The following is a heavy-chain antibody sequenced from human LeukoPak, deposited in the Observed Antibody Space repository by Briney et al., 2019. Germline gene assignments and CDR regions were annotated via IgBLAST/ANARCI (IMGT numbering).Heavy chain of an antibody. J-gene: IGHJ4*02. Sequence: GASVKVSCKASGYTFTSYDINWVRQATGQGLEWMGWINPNSGGTNYAQKFQGWVTMTRDTSISTAYMELSRLRSDDTAVYYCARAQVPYGDLDYWGQGTLVTVSS. D-gene: IGHD4-17*01. CDR3: ARAQVPYGDLDY. V-gene: IGHV1-2*04. CDR2: INPNSGGT. CDR1: GYTFTSYD.